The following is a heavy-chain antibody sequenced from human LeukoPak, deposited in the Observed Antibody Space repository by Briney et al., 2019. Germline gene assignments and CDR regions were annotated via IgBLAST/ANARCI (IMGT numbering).Heavy chain of an antibody. Sequence: GGSLRLSCAASGFTFSIYAMSWVRQAPGKGMEWVAGITGNTGNTYHADSVEGRFTISRDNSKNTLYLQMNSLRAEDTAIYYCAKDILTGYYDSSGYFDYWGQGILVTVSS. J-gene: IGHJ4*02. CDR1: GFTFSIYA. V-gene: IGHV3-23*01. D-gene: IGHD3-22*01. CDR3: AKDILTGYYDSSGYFDY. CDR2: ITGNTGNT.